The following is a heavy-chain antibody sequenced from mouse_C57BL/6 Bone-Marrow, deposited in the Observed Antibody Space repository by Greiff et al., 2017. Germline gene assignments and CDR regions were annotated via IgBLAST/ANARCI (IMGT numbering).Heavy chain of an antibody. J-gene: IGHJ2*01. CDR2: INPNNGGT. CDR1: GYTFTDYN. CDR3: ARSGYYGSVDY. D-gene: IGHD1-1*01. Sequence: EVQRVESGPELVKPGASVKMSCKASGYTFTDYNMHWVKQSHGKSLEWIGYINPNNGGTSYNQKFKGKATLTVNKSSSTAYMELRSLTSEDSAVYYCARSGYYGSVDYWGQGTTLTVSS. V-gene: IGHV1-22*01.